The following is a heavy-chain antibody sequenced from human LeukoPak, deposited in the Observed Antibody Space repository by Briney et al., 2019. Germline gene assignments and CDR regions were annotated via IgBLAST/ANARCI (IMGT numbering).Heavy chain of an antibody. Sequence: GGSLRLSCAASGFTFSSYSMNWVRQAPGKGLEWVSSISSSSSYIYYADSVKGRFTISRDNAKNSLYLQMNSLRAEDTAVYYCARDGLYSGSSVEGGYWGQGTLVTVSS. D-gene: IGHD1-26*01. CDR2: ISSSSSYI. CDR3: ARDGLYSGSSVEGGY. CDR1: GFTFSSYS. J-gene: IGHJ4*02. V-gene: IGHV3-21*01.